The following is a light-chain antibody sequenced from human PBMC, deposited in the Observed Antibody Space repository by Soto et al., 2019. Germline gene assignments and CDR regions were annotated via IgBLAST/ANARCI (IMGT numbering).Light chain of an antibody. Sequence: SYELTQPPSVSVSPGQTASITCSGDKLGDKYACWYQQKPGHSPGLVIYQDSKRPSGIPERFSGSNSGNTATLTISGTQAMDEADYYCQAWDSSTAVFGGGTMVTV. CDR2: QDS. V-gene: IGLV3-1*01. CDR1: KLGDKY. CDR3: QAWDSSTAV. J-gene: IGLJ2*01.